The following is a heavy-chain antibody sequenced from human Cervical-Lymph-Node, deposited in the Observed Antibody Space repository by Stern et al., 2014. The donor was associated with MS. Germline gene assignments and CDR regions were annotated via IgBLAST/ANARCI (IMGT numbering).Heavy chain of an antibody. CDR1: GYTFTDYY. V-gene: IGHV1-2*02. J-gene: IGHJ4*02. Sequence: VQLVQSGAEVKKPGASVKVSCKASGYTFTDYYVHWVRQAPGQGLEWMGWVIPKSGNTNYAQKFQGRITMTRYTSVSTAYMELSGLRSDDTAVYYCARGGTYDYWGQGTLVTVTS. CDR2: VIPKSGNT. D-gene: IGHD3-16*01. CDR3: ARGGTYDY.